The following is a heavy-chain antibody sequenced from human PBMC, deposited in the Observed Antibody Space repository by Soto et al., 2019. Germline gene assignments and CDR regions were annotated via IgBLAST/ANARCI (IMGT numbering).Heavy chain of an antibody. D-gene: IGHD6-19*01. CDR2: IYYSGST. CDR1: GGSSSSYY. V-gene: IGHV4-59*01. J-gene: IGHJ5*02. CDR3: AREYSSGWYNWFDP. Sequence: LSLTCTVSGGSSSSYYWSWIRQPPGKGLEWIGYIYYSGSTNYNPSLKSRVTISVDTSKNQFSLKLSSVTAADTAVYYCAREYSSGWYNWFDPWGQGTLVTVSS.